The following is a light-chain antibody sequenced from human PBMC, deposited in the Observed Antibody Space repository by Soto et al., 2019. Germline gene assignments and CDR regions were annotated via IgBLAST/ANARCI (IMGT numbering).Light chain of an antibody. Sequence: DIQMTQSRSTLPSWVGDRVTISCRASQSISSWLAWYQQRPGKAPKLLIYDASSLQSGVPSRFSGSGSGTEFTLTISSLQPDDFATYYCQQYNSYSPAFGQGTKVDI. CDR3: QQYNSYSPA. V-gene: IGKV1-5*01. CDR2: DAS. J-gene: IGKJ1*01. CDR1: QSISSW.